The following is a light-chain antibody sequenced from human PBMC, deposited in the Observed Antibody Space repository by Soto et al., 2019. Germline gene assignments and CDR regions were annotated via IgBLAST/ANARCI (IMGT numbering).Light chain of an antibody. Sequence: EIVMTQSPATLSVSPGERATLSCRASQSVSSNLAWYQQKPGQAPRLLIYAASRRATGIPDRFSGSGSGTDFTLTISRLEPEDFAVYYCQQYGSSPLITFGQGTRLEIK. J-gene: IGKJ5*01. CDR3: QQYGSSPLIT. CDR2: AAS. CDR1: QSVSSN. V-gene: IGKV3-20*01.